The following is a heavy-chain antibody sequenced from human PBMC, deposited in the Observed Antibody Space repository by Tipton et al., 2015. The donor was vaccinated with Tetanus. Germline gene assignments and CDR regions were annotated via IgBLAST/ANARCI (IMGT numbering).Heavy chain of an antibody. CDR2: IYYTGRP. CDR1: GGSISNYY. CDR3: ARTQGSALIDY. D-gene: IGHD2-8*01. J-gene: IGHJ4*02. V-gene: IGHV4-59*01. Sequence: TLSLTCTVSGGSISNYYWSWIRQPPGKRLEWIGYIYYTGRPDYNPSLKSRVTISLDTSKNQFSLKLSSVTAADTAVYYCARTQGSALIDYWGQGTLVTVSS.